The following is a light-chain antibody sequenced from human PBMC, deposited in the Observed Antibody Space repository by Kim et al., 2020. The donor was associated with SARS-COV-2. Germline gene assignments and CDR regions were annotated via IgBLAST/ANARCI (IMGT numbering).Light chain of an antibody. J-gene: IGKJ4*01. V-gene: IGKV3-11*01. CDR1: QNISSY. Sequence: SLSPGERATLSCRASQNISSYLAWYQQKPGQAPRLLIYDASNRATGIPARFSGSGSGTDFTLTISSLEPEDFAVYYCQQYGSSVTFGGGTKVDIK. CDR3: QQYGSSVT. CDR2: DAS.